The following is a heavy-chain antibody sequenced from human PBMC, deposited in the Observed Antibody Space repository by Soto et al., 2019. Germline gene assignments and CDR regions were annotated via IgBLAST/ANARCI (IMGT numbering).Heavy chain of an antibody. CDR1: GYTFTGYY. V-gene: IGHV1-2*04. D-gene: IGHD3-22*01. CDR3: ARSYYDSSGYLGY. CDR2: INPNSGGT. J-gene: IGHJ4*02. Sequence: ASVKVSCKASGYTFTGYYMHWVRQAPGQGLEWMGWINPNSGGTNYAQKFQGWVTMTRDTSISTAYMELSRLRSDDTAVYYCARSYYDSSGYLGYWGQGTQVTVSS.